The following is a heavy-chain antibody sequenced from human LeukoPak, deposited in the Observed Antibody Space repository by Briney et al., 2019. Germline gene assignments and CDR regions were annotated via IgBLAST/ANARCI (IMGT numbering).Heavy chain of an antibody. J-gene: IGHJ5*02. V-gene: IGHV4-30-4*01. CDR1: GGSISSGDYY. Sequence: KPSETLSLTCTVSGGSISSGDYYWSWIHQPPGKGLEWIAYIYYSGSTYYNPSLKSRVTISVDTSKNQFSLKLSSVTAADTAVYYCARYGDYEGWFDPWGQGTLVTVSS. CDR3: ARYGDYEGWFDP. CDR2: IYYSGST. D-gene: IGHD4-17*01.